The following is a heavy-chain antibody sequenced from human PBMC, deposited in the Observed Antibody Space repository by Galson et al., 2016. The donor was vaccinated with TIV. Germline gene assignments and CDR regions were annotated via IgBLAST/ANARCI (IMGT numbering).Heavy chain of an antibody. CDR3: ARDGVGRTGTTVN. D-gene: IGHD1-7*01. J-gene: IGHJ4*02. CDR2: IDPSDGRA. Sequence: SVKVSCKASGYTFSFYYMHWVRQAPGQGLEWLGIIDPSDGRATYAPKFQGRFTMTRDTSTSTVYLERSSLSSEDTAVYYCARDGVGRTGTTVNWGQGTVVTVSS. V-gene: IGHV1-46*01. CDR1: GYTFSFYY.